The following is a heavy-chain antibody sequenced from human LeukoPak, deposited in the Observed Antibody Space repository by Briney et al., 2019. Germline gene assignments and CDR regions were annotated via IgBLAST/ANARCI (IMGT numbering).Heavy chain of an antibody. CDR1: GGSISSSNW. Sequence: PSGTLSLTCAVSGGSISSSNWWSWVRQPPGQGLEWIGEIYHSGSTNYNPSLKSRVTISVDKSKNQFSLKLSSVTAADTAVYYCARVYCSGGSCYGGAFDIWGQGTMVTVSS. V-gene: IGHV4-4*02. D-gene: IGHD2-15*01. J-gene: IGHJ3*02. CDR2: IYHSGST. CDR3: ARVYCSGGSCYGGAFDI.